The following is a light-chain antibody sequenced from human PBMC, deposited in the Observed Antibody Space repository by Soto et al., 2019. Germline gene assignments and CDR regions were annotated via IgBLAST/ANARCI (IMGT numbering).Light chain of an antibody. CDR1: QDISNY. Sequence: DIQMTQSPSSLSASVGDRVTITCQASQDISNYLNWYQQKPGKAPKLLIYDASNLETGVPSRFSGSGSGTDFTFTISSQQPEDIATYYCQQYDKLPWTFGQGTKVEIK. J-gene: IGKJ1*01. V-gene: IGKV1-33*01. CDR3: QQYDKLPWT. CDR2: DAS.